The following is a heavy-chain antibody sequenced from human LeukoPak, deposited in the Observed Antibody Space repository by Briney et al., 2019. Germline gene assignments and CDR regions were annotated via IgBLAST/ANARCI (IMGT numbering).Heavy chain of an antibody. Sequence: PGGSLRLSCAASGFTFGDYYMNWIRQAPGKGLEWVSYISNSGTAKYYADSVKGRFTISRDNAKNSLYLQMNPLRGEDTAVYYCAKDDDFSNYYFDYWGQGTLVTVSS. V-gene: IGHV3-11*01. J-gene: IGHJ4*02. CDR1: GFTFGDYY. CDR2: ISNSGTAK. D-gene: IGHD4-11*01. CDR3: AKDDDFSNYYFDY.